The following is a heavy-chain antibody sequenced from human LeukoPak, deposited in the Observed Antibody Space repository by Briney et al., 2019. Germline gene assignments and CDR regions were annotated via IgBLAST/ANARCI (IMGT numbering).Heavy chain of an antibody. CDR1: GFPFSSYT. CDR3: ATSSNGGELDY. CDR2: VSGSGIFI. V-gene: IGHV3-21*06. J-gene: IGHJ4*02. Sequence: GGSLRLTCAASGFPFSSYTINWVRQAPGRRLEWVSSVSGSGIFINYADSVKGRFTISRVNANNSVWLQLNSLSAEDTALYYCATSSNGGELDYWGQGTLVTVSS. D-gene: IGHD4-23*01.